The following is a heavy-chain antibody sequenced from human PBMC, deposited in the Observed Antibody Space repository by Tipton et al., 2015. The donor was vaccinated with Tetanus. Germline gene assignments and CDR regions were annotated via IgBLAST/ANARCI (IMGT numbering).Heavy chain of an antibody. Sequence: TLSLTCTVSGGSISSGGYYRSWIRQHPGEGLEWIGDIYYSGSTYYNPALKSRVTISVDTSKNQFSLKLNSVTAADTAVYYCARDQARGARGWNYFDYWGQGTLVTVSS. D-gene: IGHD1-26*01. CDR3: ARDQARGARGWNYFDY. CDR2: IYYSGST. V-gene: IGHV4-31*03. CDR1: GGSISSGGYY. J-gene: IGHJ4*02.